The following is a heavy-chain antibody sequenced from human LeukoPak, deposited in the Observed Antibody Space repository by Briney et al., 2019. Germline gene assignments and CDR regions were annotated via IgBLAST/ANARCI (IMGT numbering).Heavy chain of an antibody. CDR3: AGDSGYGSGSYNPVGDD. Sequence: SETLSLTRVVYRGSFSGYYWSWIRPAPGKGVEWIGEIYHSGSTNYNPSLQSRITISVDTSKNQFFLKLGSVTAADAAVYYCAGDSGYGSGSYNPVGDDWGPGTMVAVSS. CDR1: RGSFSGYY. CDR2: IYHSGST. V-gene: IGHV4-34*01. D-gene: IGHD3-10*01. J-gene: IGHJ4*02.